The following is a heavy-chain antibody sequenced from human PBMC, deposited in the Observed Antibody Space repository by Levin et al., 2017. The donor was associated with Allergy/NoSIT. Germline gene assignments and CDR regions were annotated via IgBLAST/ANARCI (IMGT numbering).Heavy chain of an antibody. D-gene: IGHD3-10*01. V-gene: IGHV3-48*01. CDR3: ARDPRLHYYGSGSYYGGNDY. CDR2: ISSSSSTI. J-gene: IGHJ4*02. Sequence: GESLKISCAASGFTFSSYSMNWVRQAPGKGLEWVSYISSSSSTIYYADSVKGRFTISRDNAKNSLYLQMNSLRAEDTAVYYCARDPRLHYYGSGSYYGGNDYWGQGPLVTVSS. CDR1: GFTFSSYS.